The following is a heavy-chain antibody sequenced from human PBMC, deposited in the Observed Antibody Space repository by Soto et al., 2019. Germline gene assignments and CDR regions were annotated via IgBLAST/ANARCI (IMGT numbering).Heavy chain of an antibody. CDR2: IIPILGIA. Sequence: ASVKVSCKASGGTFSSYTISWVRQAPGQGLEWMGRIIPILGIANYAQKFQGRVTITADKSTSTAYMELSSLRSEDTAVYYCATYYGSGSYYFDYWGQGTLVTVSS. D-gene: IGHD3-10*01. CDR3: ATYYGSGSYYFDY. CDR1: GGTFSSYT. V-gene: IGHV1-69*02. J-gene: IGHJ4*02.